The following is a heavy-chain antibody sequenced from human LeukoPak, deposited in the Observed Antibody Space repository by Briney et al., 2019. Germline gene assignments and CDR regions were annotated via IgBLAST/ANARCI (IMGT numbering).Heavy chain of an antibody. V-gene: IGHV1-2*02. D-gene: IGHD2-15*01. CDR1: GYTFTGYY. CDR2: INPNSGGT. CDR3: ARGPLGYCSGGSCQEGRFFDY. J-gene: IGHJ4*02. Sequence: VASVKVSCKASGYTFTGYYMYWVRQAPGQGLEWMGWINPNSGGTNYAQKFQGRVTMTRDTSISTAYMELSRLRSDDTAVYYCARGPLGYCSGGSCQEGRFFDYWGQGTLVTVSS.